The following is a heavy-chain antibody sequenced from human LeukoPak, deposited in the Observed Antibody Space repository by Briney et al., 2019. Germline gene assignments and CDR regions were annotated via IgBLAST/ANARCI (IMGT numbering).Heavy chain of an antibody. CDR2: ISSSSTTM. CDR3: ASDHDSSGPDAFDI. D-gene: IGHD3-22*01. J-gene: IGHJ3*02. CDR1: GFTFSTYS. Sequence: GGSLRLSCAASGFTFSTYSMNWVRQAPGKGLEWVSYISSSSTTMFYADSVKGRFTISRDNANNSLFLQMNSLTAEDTAVYYCASDHDSSGPDAFDIWGQGTMVTVSS. V-gene: IGHV3-48*04.